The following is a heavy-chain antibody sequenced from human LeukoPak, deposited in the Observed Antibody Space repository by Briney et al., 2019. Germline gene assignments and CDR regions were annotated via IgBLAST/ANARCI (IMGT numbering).Heavy chain of an antibody. V-gene: IGHV4-4*07. CDR1: DGSISNYY. CDR3: ARVSNYYDSSGYYYIFDY. D-gene: IGHD3-22*01. CDR2: IYTSGST. J-gene: IGHJ4*02. Sequence: SETLSLTCTVSDGSISNYYWSWIWQPAGKALEWIGRIYTSGSTNYNPSLKSRVTISVDKSKNQFSLRLSSVTAADTAVYYCARVSNYYDSSGYYYIFDYWGQGTLVTVSS.